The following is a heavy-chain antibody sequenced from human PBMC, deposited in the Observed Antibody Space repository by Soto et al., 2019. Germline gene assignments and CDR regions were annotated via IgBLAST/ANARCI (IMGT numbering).Heavy chain of an antibody. D-gene: IGHD4-4*01. CDR2: ISGSGGSGRG. CDR1: GFSFRQYA. J-gene: IGHJ4*02. CDR3: AKDLDDYSSAIDF. V-gene: IGHV3-23*01. Sequence: EVQLLESGGGLVQPGGSLRLSCVGSGFSFRQYAMNWVRQATGKGLEWVSGISGSGGSGRGFYADPVKGRFTISRDNSKNTLYLEMNSLRAEDTAVYYCAKDLDDYSSAIDFWGQGTLVTVSS.